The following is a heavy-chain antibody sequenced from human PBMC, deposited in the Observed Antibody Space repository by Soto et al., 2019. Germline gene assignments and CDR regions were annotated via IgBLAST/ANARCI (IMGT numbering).Heavy chain of an antibody. D-gene: IGHD6-19*01. Sequence: QVQLVESGGGVVQPGRSLRLSCAASGFTFSSYAMHWVRQAPGKGLEWVAVISYDGSNKYYADSVKGRFTISRDNSKNTLYLQMNSLRAEDTAMYYCARVRVGSSGWFMGYYYDYRGQGPLVTVSS. CDR1: GFTFSSYA. CDR2: ISYDGSNK. V-gene: IGHV3-30-3*01. CDR3: ARVRVGSSGWFMGYYYDY. J-gene: IGHJ4*02.